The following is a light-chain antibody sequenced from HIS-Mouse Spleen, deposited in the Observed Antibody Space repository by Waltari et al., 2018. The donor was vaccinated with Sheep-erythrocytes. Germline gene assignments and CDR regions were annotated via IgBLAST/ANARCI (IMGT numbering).Light chain of an antibody. CDR1: QSVLYSSNNKNY. CDR2: WAS. Sequence: DIVMTQSPDSLAVSLGERATINCKSSQSVLYSSNNKNYLAWYQQKPGQPPKLLIYWASTRASGVPDRFSGSGSGTDLTLTISSLQAEDVAVYYCQQYYSTPLTFGGGTKVEIK. V-gene: IGKV4-1*01. CDR3: QQYYSTPLT. J-gene: IGKJ4*01.